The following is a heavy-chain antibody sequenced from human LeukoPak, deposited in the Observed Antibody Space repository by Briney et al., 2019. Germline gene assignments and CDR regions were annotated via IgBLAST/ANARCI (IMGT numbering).Heavy chain of an antibody. D-gene: IGHD6-19*01. V-gene: IGHV1-3*03. CDR1: GYTFTGYY. CDR2: ITTGRGDT. J-gene: IGHJ4*02. Sequence: ASVKVSCKASGYTFTGYYMHWVRQAPGQGLEWMGWITTGRGDTQYSQAFQRRITITRDKSASTVSMDLSALRSEDTAVYYCARGGKQWRGGNYFDSWGQGTLVAVSS. CDR3: ARGGKQWRGGNYFDS.